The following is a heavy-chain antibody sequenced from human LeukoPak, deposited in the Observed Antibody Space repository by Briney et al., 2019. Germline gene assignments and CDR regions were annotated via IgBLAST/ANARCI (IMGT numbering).Heavy chain of an antibody. D-gene: IGHD2-2*01. Sequence: PGGSPRLSCAASGFTFSSYWMSWVRQAPGKGLEWVANINQDGGEKYYVDSVKGRFTISRDNAKNSLYLQKNSLRAEDTAVYHCATGRSCTTCYLPDYWGQGTLVTVSS. CDR3: ATGRSCTTCYLPDY. J-gene: IGHJ4*02. CDR2: INQDGGEK. V-gene: IGHV3-7*01. CDR1: GFTFSSYW.